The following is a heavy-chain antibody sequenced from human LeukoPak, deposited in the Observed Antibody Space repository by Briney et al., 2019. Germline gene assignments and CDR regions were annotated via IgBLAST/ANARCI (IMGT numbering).Heavy chain of an antibody. J-gene: IGHJ4*02. CDR1: GGSISTSSSY. CDR2: IHYSGST. Sequence: SETLSLTCTVSGGSISTSSSYWRWIRQPPGKGLEWIATIHYSGSTYYNPSLMRRVTISVDTSKNQFSLRLNSVTSADTAVYFCAKNIDSAMKNDYWGQGTLVTVSS. D-gene: IGHD2-2*01. V-gene: IGHV4-39*01. CDR3: AKNIDSAMKNDY.